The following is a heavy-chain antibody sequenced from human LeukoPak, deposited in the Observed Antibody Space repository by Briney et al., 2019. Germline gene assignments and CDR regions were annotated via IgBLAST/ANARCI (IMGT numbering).Heavy chain of an antibody. D-gene: IGHD2-2*01. CDR2: ISGSGGST. V-gene: IGHV3-23*01. Sequence: PGGSLRLYCAASGFTFSSYAMSWVRQAPGKGLEWVSAISGSGGSTYYADSVKGRFTISRDNSKNTLYLQMNSLRAEDTAVYYCAKGVRVCSSTSCLPLKYYYYGMDVWGQGTTVTVSS. CDR3: AKGVRVCSSTSCLPLKYYYYGMDV. CDR1: GFTFSSYA. J-gene: IGHJ6*02.